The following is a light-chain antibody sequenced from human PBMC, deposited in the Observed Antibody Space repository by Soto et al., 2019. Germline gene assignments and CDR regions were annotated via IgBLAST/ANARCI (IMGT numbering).Light chain of an antibody. CDR2: RNN. J-gene: IGLJ3*02. V-gene: IGLV1-47*01. CDR1: SSNIGSNY. CDR3: ATWDDSLSGWV. Sequence: QSVLTQPPSASGTPGQRVTSSCSGSSSNIGSNYVYWYQQLPGTAPKLLIYRNNQRPSGVPDLFSGSKSGTSASLAISGLRSEDEADYYCATWDDSLSGWVFGGGTKLTVL.